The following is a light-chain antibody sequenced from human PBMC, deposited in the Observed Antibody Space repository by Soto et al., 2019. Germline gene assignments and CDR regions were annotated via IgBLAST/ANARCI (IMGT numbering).Light chain of an antibody. CDR3: QQYNIWPPLT. J-gene: IGKJ4*01. Sequence: IQMTQSPSSLSASTGDRVTITCRASQGISSYLAWYQQKPGKAPKLLIYAASTLQSGVPSRFSGSGSGTDFTLTISCLQSEDFGLYYCQQYNIWPPLTFGGGTKV. CDR1: QGISSY. CDR2: AAS. V-gene: IGKV1-8*01.